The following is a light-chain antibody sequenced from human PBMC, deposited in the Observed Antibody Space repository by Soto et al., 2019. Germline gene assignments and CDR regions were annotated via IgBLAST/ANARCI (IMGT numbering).Light chain of an antibody. CDR2: EVS. CDR1: SSDVGGYNY. V-gene: IGLV2-14*01. J-gene: IGLJ2*01. Sequence: HSVLTQPASMSGSPGQSITISCTGTSSDVGGYNYVSWYQRHPGKAPKLMIYEVSNRPSGVSNRFSGSKSGNTASLTISGLQAEDEADYYCSSSTINNTVLFGGGTKLTVL. CDR3: SSSTINNTVL.